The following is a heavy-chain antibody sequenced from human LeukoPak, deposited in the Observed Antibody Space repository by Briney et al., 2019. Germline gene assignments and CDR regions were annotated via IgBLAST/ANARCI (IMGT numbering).Heavy chain of an antibody. CDR2: INPSGGST. D-gene: IGHD3-10*01. V-gene: IGHV1-46*01. CDR3: ARGQSMVRGVIIMGNDY. Sequence: ASVKVSCKASGYTFTSYYMHWVRQAPGQGLEWMGIINPSGGSTSYAQKFQGRVTMTRDTSTSTVYMELSSLRSEDTAVYYCARGQSMVRGVIIMGNDYWGQGTLVTVSS. CDR1: GYTFTSYY. J-gene: IGHJ4*02.